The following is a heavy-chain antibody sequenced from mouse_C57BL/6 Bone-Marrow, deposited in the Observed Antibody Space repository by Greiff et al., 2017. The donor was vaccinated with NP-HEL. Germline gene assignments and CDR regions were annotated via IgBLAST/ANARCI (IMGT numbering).Heavy chain of an antibody. J-gene: IGHJ2*01. CDR2: ISSGGDYI. CDR3: TTYGSSYVGYFDY. CDR1: GFTFSSYA. D-gene: IGHD1-1*01. V-gene: IGHV5-9-1*02. Sequence: EVMLVESGEGLVKPGGSLKLSCAASGFTFSSYAMSWVRQTPEKRLEWVAYISSGGDYIYYAETVKGRFTISRDNARNTLYLQMSSLKSEDTAMYYCTTYGSSYVGYFDYWGQGTTLTVSS.